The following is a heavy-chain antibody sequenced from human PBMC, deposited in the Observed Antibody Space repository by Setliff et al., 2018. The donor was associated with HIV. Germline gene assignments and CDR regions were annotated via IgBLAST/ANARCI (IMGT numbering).Heavy chain of an antibody. CDR2: THASGTT. V-gene: IGHV4-4*07. Sequence: PSETLSLTCTVSGGSISGDFWTWIRQPAGEGLEWIGRTHASGTTQCEPSLKNRCSMSIDTSKNQFSLKLSSVTAADTAVYYCARQTATGTSATSDSWGQGSLVTVSS. CDR1: GGSISGDF. J-gene: IGHJ4*02. CDR3: ARQTATGTSATSDS. D-gene: IGHD2-21*02.